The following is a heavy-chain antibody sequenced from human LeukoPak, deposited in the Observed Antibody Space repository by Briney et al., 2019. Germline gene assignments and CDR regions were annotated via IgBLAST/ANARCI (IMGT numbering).Heavy chain of an antibody. Sequence: QAGGSLRLSCAASGFTFSSYAMSWVRQAPGKGLEWVSAISGSGGSTYYADSVKGRFTISRDNSKSTLYLQMNSLRAEDTAVYYCAKDRAYSGSYGGNAYWGQGTLVTVSS. J-gene: IGHJ4*02. V-gene: IGHV3-23*01. D-gene: IGHD1-26*01. CDR3: AKDRAYSGSYGGNAY. CDR1: GFTFSSYA. CDR2: ISGSGGST.